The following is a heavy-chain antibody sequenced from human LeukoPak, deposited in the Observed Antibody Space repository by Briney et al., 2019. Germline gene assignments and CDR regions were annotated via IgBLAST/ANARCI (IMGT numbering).Heavy chain of an antibody. V-gene: IGHV4-38-2*02. CDR2: IYHSGST. CDR1: GYSTSSGYY. CDR3: ARSVSSIAARRFDY. J-gene: IGHJ4*02. Sequence: PSETLSLTCTVSGYSTSSGYYWGWIRQPPGKGLEWIGSIYHSGSTYYNPSLKSRVTISVDTSKNQFSLKLSSVTAADTAVYYCARSVSSIAARRFDYWGQGTLVTVSS. D-gene: IGHD6-6*01.